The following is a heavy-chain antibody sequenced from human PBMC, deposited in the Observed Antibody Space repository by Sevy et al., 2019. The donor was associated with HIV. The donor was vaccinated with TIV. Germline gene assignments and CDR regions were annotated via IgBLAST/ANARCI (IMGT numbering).Heavy chain of an antibody. V-gene: IGHV3-30*02. CDR2: IQYDGGNK. CDR1: GFTFNSHG. J-gene: IGHJ4*02. D-gene: IGHD7-27*01. CDR3: VKDPLISLGADLFDY. Sequence: GGCLRLSCATSGFTFNSHGMHWVRQAPGKGLEWVSFIQYDGGNKKYADSVKGRFTISRDNSKNTLYLQLSSLRTEDTALYYCVKDPLISLGADLFDYWGQGTLVTVSS.